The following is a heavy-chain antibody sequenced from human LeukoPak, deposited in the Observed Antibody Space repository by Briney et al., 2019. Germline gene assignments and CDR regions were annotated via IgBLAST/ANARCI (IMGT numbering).Heavy chain of an antibody. D-gene: IGHD3-3*01. V-gene: IGHV3-23*01. CDR2: IGGSTGKT. CDR3: AKDIEVEWFRQFDY. CDR1: GFALSSYA. J-gene: IGHJ4*02. Sequence: GGSLRPSCAVSGFALSSYAMSWVRQAPGRGLEWVSFIGGSTGKTYYADSVKGRFTIFRDISKNMLYLQMNSLRAEDTAVYYCAKDIEVEWFRQFDYWGQGTLVTVSS.